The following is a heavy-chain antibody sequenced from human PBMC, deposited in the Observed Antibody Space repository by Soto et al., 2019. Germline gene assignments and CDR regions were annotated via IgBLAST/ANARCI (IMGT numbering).Heavy chain of an antibody. D-gene: IGHD2-2*01. CDR3: DHRPASHMHGFGP. CDR1: GFSLTTTGVC. CDR2: IYWNDNK. J-gene: IGHJ5*02. V-gene: IGHV2-5*01. Sequence: QITLKEAGPTLVKPTQTLTLTCTFSGFSLTTTGVCVGWIRQPPRRAPEWLALIYWNDNKRYSPSLESRLTISKDTSKNQVVLTMTAMVPVATGTYYCDHRPASHMHGFGPWGQGTLVIVSS.